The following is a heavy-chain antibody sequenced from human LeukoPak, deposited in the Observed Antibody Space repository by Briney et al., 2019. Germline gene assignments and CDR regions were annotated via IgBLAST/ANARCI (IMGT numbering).Heavy chain of an antibody. J-gene: IGHJ6*02. CDR1: GFTFSSYG. D-gene: IGHD3-22*01. V-gene: IGHV3-30*18. CDR3: AKVPAHYYDPFYYGMDV. CDR2: ISYDGSNK. Sequence: PGGSLRLSCAASGFTFSSYGMHWVRQAPGKGLEWVAVISYDGSNKYYADSVKGRFTISRDNSKNTLYLQMNSLRAEDTAVYYCAKVPAHYYDPFYYGMDVWGQGTTVTVSS.